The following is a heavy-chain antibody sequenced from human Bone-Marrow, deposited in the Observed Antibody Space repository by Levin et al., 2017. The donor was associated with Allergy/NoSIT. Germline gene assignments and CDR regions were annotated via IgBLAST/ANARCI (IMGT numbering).Heavy chain of an antibody. CDR2: VYYSGST. D-gene: IGHD2-15*01. V-gene: IGHV4-59*01. J-gene: IGHJ5*02. CDR1: GGSLTPYY. Sequence: ASETLSLTCTVSGGSLTPYYWSWIRQPPGKGLEWIGNVYYSGSTNYSPSFKSRLTISVDTSKNQFFLRLSSVTAADTALYYCARIVWHEGSNWFDPWGQGTLVTVSP. CDR3: ARIVWHEGSNWFDP.